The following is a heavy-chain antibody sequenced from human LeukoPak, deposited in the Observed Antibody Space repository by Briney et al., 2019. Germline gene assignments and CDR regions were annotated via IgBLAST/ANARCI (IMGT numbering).Heavy chain of an antibody. CDR1: GFTFSSHG. J-gene: IGHJ4*02. Sequence: PGGSLRLSCAASGFTFSSHGMNWVRQAPGKGLEWVSGVTGSGGTTYYADSVKGRFTVSRDNSKNSLYLQMNSLRAEDTALYYCARGRSGWTFDYWGQGTLVTVSS. CDR3: ARGRSGWTFDY. V-gene: IGHV3-23*01. D-gene: IGHD6-19*01. CDR2: VTGSGGTT.